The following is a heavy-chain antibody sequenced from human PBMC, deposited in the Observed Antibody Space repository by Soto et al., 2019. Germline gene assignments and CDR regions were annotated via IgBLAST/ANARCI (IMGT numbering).Heavy chain of an antibody. J-gene: IGHJ4*02. V-gene: IGHV3-9*01. CDR2: ISWNSGSI. CDR1: GFSFDDYA. CDR3: AKDPGGYYDSSGLFYY. D-gene: IGHD3-22*01. Sequence: LRLSCAASGFSFDDYAMHWVRQAPGKGLEWVSGISWNSGSIGYADSVKGRFTISRDNAKNSLYLQMNSLRAEDTALYYCAKDPGGYYDSSGLFYYWGQGTRVTVSS.